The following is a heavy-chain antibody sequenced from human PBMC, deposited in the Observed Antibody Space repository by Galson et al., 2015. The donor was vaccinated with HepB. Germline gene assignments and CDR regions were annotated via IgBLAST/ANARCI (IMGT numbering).Heavy chain of an antibody. J-gene: IGHJ4*02. CDR2: ISYDGSNK. CDR3: ARLMTTVPYYFDY. CDR1: GFTFSSYA. D-gene: IGHD4-17*01. Sequence: SLRLSCAASGFTFSSYAMHWVRQAPGKGLEWVAVISYDGSNKYYADSVKGRFTISRDNSKNTLYLQMNSLRAEDTAVYYCARLMTTVPYYFDYWGQGTLVTVSS. V-gene: IGHV3-30-3*01.